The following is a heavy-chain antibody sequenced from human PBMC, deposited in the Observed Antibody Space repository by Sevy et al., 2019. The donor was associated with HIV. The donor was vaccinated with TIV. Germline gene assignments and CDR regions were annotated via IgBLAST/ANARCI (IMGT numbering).Heavy chain of an antibody. CDR2: IYYNGHI. Sequence: SETLSLTCTVSGGSITSLDWNWIRQPPGKGLEWIANIYYNGHINYNPSLKSRVTLSLDTCKNQFSLRRSSVTAADTAMYYCAGENPWGRGSSWGQGTLVTVSS. D-gene: IGHD3-16*01. CDR1: GGSITSLD. J-gene: IGHJ1*01. CDR3: AGENPWGRGSS. V-gene: IGHV4-59*08.